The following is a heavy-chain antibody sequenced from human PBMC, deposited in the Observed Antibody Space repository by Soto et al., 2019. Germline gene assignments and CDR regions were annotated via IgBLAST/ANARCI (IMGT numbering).Heavy chain of an antibody. D-gene: IGHD6-19*01. J-gene: IGHJ3*02. CDR2: IYSGGST. V-gene: IGHV3-23*03. CDR3: TTQYSSGWYVAFDI. CDR1: GFTFSSYA. Sequence: ETLSLSCAASGFTFSSYAMSWVRQAPGKGLEWVSVIYSGGSTYYADSVKGRFTISRDDSKNTLYLQMNSLKTEDTAVYYCTTQYSSGWYVAFDIWGQGTMVTVSS.